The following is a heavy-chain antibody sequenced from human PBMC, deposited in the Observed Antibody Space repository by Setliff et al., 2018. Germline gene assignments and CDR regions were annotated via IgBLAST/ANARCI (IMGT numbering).Heavy chain of an antibody. D-gene: IGHD1-7*01. V-gene: IGHV1-8*02. CDR1: GYSFTNYD. J-gene: IGHJ4*02. CDR3: ARDKLLDY. CDR2: INPNSGNT. Sequence: ASVKVSCKASGYSFTNYDINWVRQATGQGLEWMGWINPNSGNTDYAQKFQGRVTMTTNTSINTAYMELSSLRFEDTAVYYCARDKLLDYWGQGTLVT.